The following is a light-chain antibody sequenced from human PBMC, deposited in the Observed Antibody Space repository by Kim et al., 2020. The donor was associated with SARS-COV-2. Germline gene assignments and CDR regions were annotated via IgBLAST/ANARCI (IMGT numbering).Light chain of an antibody. Sequence: TAVGHRVTSTVRDRQSIGRWLAWYQHKPGKAPELLIYEASTVESGVPSRFRRSGSGTEFTLTISSLQPDDIETNSCQQYNSYPVTFGQGTKLEI. V-gene: IGKV1-5*03. CDR1: QSIGRW. J-gene: IGKJ2*01. CDR2: EAS. CDR3: QQYNSYPVT.